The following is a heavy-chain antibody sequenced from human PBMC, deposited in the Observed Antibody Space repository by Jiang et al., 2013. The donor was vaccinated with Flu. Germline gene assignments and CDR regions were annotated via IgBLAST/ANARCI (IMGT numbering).Heavy chain of an antibody. CDR3: ARILGGAHDPYGFDY. CDR1: GFSLSTSGMC. J-gene: IGHJ4*02. Sequence: KPTQTLTLTCTFSGFSLSTSGMCVSWIRQPPGKALEWLALIDWDDDKYYSTSLKTRLTISKDTSKNQVVLTMTNMDPVDTATYYCARILGGAHDPYGFDYWGQGTLVTVSS. CDR2: IDWDDDK. V-gene: IGHV2-70*01. D-gene: IGHD1-26*01.